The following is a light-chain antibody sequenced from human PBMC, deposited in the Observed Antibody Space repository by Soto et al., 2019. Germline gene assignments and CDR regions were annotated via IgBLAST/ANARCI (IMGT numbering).Light chain of an antibody. V-gene: IGKV3-15*01. CDR2: GAS. CDR1: QSVSSN. CDR3: QQYNNWPPRMYT. J-gene: IGKJ2*01. Sequence: EIVMMQSPATLSVSPGERATLSCRASQSVSSNLAWYQQKPGQAPRLLIYGASTRATGIPARFSGSGSGTEFTLTISSLQSEDFAVYYCQQYNNWPPRMYTFGQGTKLEIK.